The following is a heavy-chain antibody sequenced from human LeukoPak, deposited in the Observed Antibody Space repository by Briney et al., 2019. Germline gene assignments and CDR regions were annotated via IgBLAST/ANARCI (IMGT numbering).Heavy chain of an antibody. CDR2: IYYIGSS. CDR3: ARALAAAGSPHDAFDI. D-gene: IGHD6-13*01. CDR1: GGSISNYY. V-gene: IGHV4-59*12. J-gene: IGHJ3*02. Sequence: SETLSLTCTVSGGSISNYYWSWIRQPPGKGLEWIGYIYYIGSSTYNPSLKSRVTISVDTSKNQFSLKLSSVTAADTAVYYCARALAAAGSPHDAFDIWGQGTMVTVSS.